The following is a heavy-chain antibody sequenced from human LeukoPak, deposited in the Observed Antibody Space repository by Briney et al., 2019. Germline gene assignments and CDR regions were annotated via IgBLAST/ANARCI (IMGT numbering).Heavy chain of an antibody. J-gene: IGHJ3*01. D-gene: IGHD3-16*01. CDR1: GFTFRTYG. CDR3: AKRADYYDSSRALYDAFDL. CDR2: IRYDGSDK. V-gene: IGHV3-30*02. Sequence: GGSLRLSCAASGFTFRTYGMHWVRQAPGKGLEWVTFIRYDGSDKFYADSVKGRFTISRDNSKNTLFLQMNSLRVADTAVYYCAKRADYYDSSRALYDAFDLWGQGTMVTVSS.